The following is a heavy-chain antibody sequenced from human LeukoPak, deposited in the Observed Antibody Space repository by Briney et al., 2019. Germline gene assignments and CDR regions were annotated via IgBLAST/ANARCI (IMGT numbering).Heavy chain of an antibody. CDR2: IYYSGST. V-gene: IGHV4-59*01. CDR3: ARDLPYCGGDCYSGYDAFDI. Sequence: SETLSLTCTVSGGSISIYYWSWIRQPPGKGLEWIGYIYYSGSTNYNPSLKSRVTISVDTSKNQFSLKLSSVTAADTAVYYCARDLPYCGGDCYSGYDAFDIWGQGTMVTVSS. CDR1: GGSISIYY. D-gene: IGHD2-21*01. J-gene: IGHJ3*02.